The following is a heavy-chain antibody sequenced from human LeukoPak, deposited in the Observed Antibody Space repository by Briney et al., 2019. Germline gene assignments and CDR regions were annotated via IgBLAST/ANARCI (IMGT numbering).Heavy chain of an antibody. J-gene: IGHJ4*02. CDR2: IYYTGST. Sequence: SETLSLTCSVSGYSISTGDYYWSWIRQSPGKGLEWIGYIYYTGSTYYNPSLRSRVAILVDTSKNQFSLKMTPVTAADTAVYFCARIYCSSNNCPPGGYWGQGTLVTVSS. D-gene: IGHD2-15*01. CDR3: ARIYCSSNNCPPGGY. V-gene: IGHV4-30-4*01. CDR1: GYSISTGDYY.